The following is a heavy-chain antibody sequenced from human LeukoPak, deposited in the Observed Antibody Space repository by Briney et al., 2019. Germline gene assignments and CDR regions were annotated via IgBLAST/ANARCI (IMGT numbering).Heavy chain of an antibody. CDR2: IYYSGGT. CDR3: ARRVGNYFDY. Sequence: SETLSLTCTVSGGSISSRSNYWGWIRQPPGKGLEWIGSIYYSGGTYYNPSLKSRVTISVDTSKNQFSLKLSSVTAADTAVYYCARRVGNYFDYWGQGTLVTVSS. V-gene: IGHV4-39*01. CDR1: GGSISSRSNY. J-gene: IGHJ4*02. D-gene: IGHD3-10*01.